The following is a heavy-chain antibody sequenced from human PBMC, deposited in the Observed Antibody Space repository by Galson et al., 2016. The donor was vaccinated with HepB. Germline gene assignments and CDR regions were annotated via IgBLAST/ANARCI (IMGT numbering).Heavy chain of an antibody. CDR2: MWYDGTNE. Sequence: SLRLSCAASGFTFSTYGMHWVRQAPGKELEWLAVMWYDGTNEYYADSVKGRFTISRDNSKNTLYLQMNSLRAEDTAVYYCARGIPMTYSSGRYYIPYYYGLDVWGKGATVTVSS. V-gene: IGHV3-33*01. D-gene: IGHD3-10*01. CDR3: ARGIPMTYSSGRYYIPYYYGLDV. CDR1: GFTFSTYG. J-gene: IGHJ6*04.